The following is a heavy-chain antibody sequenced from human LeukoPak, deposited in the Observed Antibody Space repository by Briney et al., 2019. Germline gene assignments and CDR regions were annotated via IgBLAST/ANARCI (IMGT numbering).Heavy chain of an antibody. D-gene: IGHD2-2*01. CDR2: IYYSGST. J-gene: IGHJ5*02. V-gene: IGHV4-61*01. CDR1: GGSVSSGSYY. Sequence: SETLSLTSTVSGGSVSSGSYYWSWIRQPPGKGLEWIGYIYYSGSTNYNPSLKSRVTISVDTSKNQFSLKLSSVTAADTAVYYCARAKGAAARFDPWGQGTLATVSS. CDR3: ARAKGAAARFDP.